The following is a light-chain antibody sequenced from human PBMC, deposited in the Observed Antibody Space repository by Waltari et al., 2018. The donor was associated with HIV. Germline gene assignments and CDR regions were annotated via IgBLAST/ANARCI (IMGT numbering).Light chain of an antibody. J-gene: IGLJ3*02. CDR1: SSDGGGYNY. Sequence: QSALTQPRSVSGSPGQSVTISCTGTSSDGGGYNYVSWYQQHPGKAPKVIIYDVTKRPSGVPDGFSGSKSDNTASLTISGLQAEDEADYYCCSYAGSHTWVFGGGTKLTVL. CDR3: CSYAGSHTWV. V-gene: IGLV2-11*01. CDR2: DVT.